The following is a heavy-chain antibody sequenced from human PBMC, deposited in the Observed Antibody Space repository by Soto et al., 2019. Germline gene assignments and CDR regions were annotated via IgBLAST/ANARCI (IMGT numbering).Heavy chain of an antibody. D-gene: IGHD2-2*01. J-gene: IGHJ6*02. CDR2: ITGSGIST. CDR3: ANADCSSSSCSGFYGMDV. Sequence: GGSLRLSCATSGFTFSIYAMNWVSQAPGKGLEWVSTITGSGISTYYADSVKGRFTISRDNSKNTLYLQMNSLRAEDTAVYYCANADCSSSSCSGFYGMDVWGQGTTVTVSS. V-gene: IGHV3-23*01. CDR1: GFTFSIYA.